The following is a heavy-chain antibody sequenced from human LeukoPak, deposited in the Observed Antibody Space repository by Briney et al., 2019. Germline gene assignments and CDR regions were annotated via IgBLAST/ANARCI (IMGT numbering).Heavy chain of an antibody. V-gene: IGHV3-48*01. D-gene: IGHD3-3*01. CDR1: GFTFSSYS. J-gene: IGHJ4*02. CDR3: AGEGYDFWSGYRNYFDY. Sequence: PGGSLRLSCAASGFTFSSYSMNWVRQAPGKGLEWVSYISSSSSTIYYADSVKGRFTISRDNAKNSLYLQMNSLRAEDTAVYYCAGEGYDFWSGYRNYFDYWGQGTLVTVSS. CDR2: ISSSSSTI.